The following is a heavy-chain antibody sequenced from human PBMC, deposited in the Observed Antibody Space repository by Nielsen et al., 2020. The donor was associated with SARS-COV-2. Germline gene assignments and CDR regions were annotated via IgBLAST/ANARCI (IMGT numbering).Heavy chain of an antibody. J-gene: IGHJ4*02. V-gene: IGHV3-30-3*01. Sequence: GESLKISCAASGFTFSSYAMHWVRQAPGKGLEWVAVISYDGSNQYYADSVKGRFTISRDNSKNTLYLQMNSLRAEDTAVYYCAKDESYSYSSSWIDYWGQGTLVTVSS. CDR3: AKDESYSYSSSWIDY. D-gene: IGHD6-13*01. CDR2: ISYDGSNQ. CDR1: GFTFSSYA.